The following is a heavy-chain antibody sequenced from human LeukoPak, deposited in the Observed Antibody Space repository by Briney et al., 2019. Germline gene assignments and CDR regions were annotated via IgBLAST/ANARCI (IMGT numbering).Heavy chain of an antibody. D-gene: IGHD2-2*01. CDR1: GGSFSGYY. Sequence: SETLSLTCAVYGGSFSGYYWSWIRQPPGKGLEWIGEINHSGSTNYNPSLKSRVTISVDTSKNQFSLKLSSVTAADTAVYYCARGGVPAADYYFDYWSQGTLVTVSS. CDR3: ARGGVPAADYYFDY. CDR2: INHSGST. J-gene: IGHJ4*02. V-gene: IGHV4-34*01.